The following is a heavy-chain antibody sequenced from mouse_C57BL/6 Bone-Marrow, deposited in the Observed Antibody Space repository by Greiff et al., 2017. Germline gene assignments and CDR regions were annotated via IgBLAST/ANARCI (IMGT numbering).Heavy chain of an antibody. J-gene: IGHJ4*01. V-gene: IGHV5-12*01. Sequence: EVKLQESGGGLVQPGGSLKLSCAASGFTFSDYYMYWVRQTPEKRLEWVAYISNGGGSTYYPDTVKGRFTISRDNAKNTLYLQMSRLKSEDTAMYYCARRSYDGYYNAMDYWGQGTSVTVSS. CDR3: ARRSYDGYYNAMDY. D-gene: IGHD2-3*01. CDR2: ISNGGGST. CDR1: GFTFSDYY.